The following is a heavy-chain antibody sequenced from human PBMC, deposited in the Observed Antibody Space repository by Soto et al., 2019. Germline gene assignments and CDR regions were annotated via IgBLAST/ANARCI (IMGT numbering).Heavy chain of an antibody. CDR2: IYYSGST. D-gene: IGHD6-19*01. CDR1: GGSISSGGYY. Sequence: SETLSLTCTVSGGSISSGGYYWSWIRQHPGKGLEWIGYIYYSGSTYYNPSLKSRVTISVDTSKNQFSLKLSSVTAADTAVYYCARVWLNLYFDYWGQGTLVTVSS. V-gene: IGHV4-31*03. CDR3: ARVWLNLYFDY. J-gene: IGHJ4*02.